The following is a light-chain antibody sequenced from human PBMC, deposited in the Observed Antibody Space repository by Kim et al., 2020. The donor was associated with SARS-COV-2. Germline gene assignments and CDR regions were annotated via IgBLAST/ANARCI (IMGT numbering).Light chain of an antibody. CDR2: HAS. Sequence: SPGERATLSCRASQSVSSSYLAWYQQKPGQAPRLLIYHASSRATGIPDRFSGSGSGTDFTLTISRLEPEDFAVYYCQQYGSSPRTFGQGTKVDIK. J-gene: IGKJ1*01. V-gene: IGKV3-20*01. CDR3: QQYGSSPRT. CDR1: QSVSSSY.